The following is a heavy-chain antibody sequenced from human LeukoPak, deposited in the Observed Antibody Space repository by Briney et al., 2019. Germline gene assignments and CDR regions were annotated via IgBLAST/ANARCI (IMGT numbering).Heavy chain of an antibody. V-gene: IGHV4-34*01. CDR2: INHSGST. J-gene: IGHJ6*03. D-gene: IGHD3-10*01. CDR3: AREGPITMVQGYYYYMDV. Sequence: SETLSLTCAVYGGSFSGYYWSWIRQPPGKGLEWIGEINHSGSTNYNPSLKSRVTISVDTSKNQFSLKLSSVTAADTAVYYCAREGPITMVQGYYYYMDVWGKGTTVTVSS. CDR1: GGSFSGYY.